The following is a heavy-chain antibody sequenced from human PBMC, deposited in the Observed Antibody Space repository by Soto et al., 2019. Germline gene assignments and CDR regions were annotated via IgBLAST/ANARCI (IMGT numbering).Heavy chain of an antibody. Sequence: ASVKVSCKASGYTFTSYGISWVRQAPGQGLEWMGWISAYNGNTNYAQKLQGRVTMTTDTSTSTAYMELRSLRSDDTAGYYCASLAERFRWFDPWGQGRRVTVSS. J-gene: IGHJ5*02. V-gene: IGHV1-18*04. CDR1: GYTFTSYG. CDR3: ASLAERFRWFDP. D-gene: IGHD3-3*01. CDR2: ISAYNGNT.